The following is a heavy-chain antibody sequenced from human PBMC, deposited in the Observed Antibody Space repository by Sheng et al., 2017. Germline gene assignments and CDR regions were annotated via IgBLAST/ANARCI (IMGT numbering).Heavy chain of an antibody. CDR3: ARGWAAGYGLWFRP. D-gene: IGHD3-10*01. CDR2: IYYSGST. Sequence: QVQLQESGPGLVKPSETLSLTCTVSGGTINNYYCSWIRQPPGKGLEWLGYIYYSGSTNYNPSLKSRLTISVDTSKNQCSLKLTSVTAADTAVYYCARGWAAGYGLWFRPWGQGTLVTVSS. J-gene: IGHJ5*02. V-gene: IGHV4-59*12. CDR1: GGTINNYY.